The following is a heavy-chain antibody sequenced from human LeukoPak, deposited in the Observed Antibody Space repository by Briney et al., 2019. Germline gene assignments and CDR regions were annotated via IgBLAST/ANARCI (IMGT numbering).Heavy chain of an antibody. CDR1: GYTFTGYY. CDR2: INPNSGDT. CDR3: ARGRLGSGSQYDAFDI. Sequence: GASVKVSCKASGYTFTGYYMHWVRQAPGQGLEWMGWINPNSGDTNYAQKFQGRVTMTRDTSISTAYMELSRLTSDDTAVFHCARGRLGSGSQYDAFDIWGQGTMVTVSS. V-gene: IGHV1-2*02. D-gene: IGHD3-10*01. J-gene: IGHJ3*02.